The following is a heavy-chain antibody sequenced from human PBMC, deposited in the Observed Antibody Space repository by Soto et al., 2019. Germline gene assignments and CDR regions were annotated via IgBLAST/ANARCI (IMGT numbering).Heavy chain of an antibody. D-gene: IGHD3-22*01. V-gene: IGHV1-18*01. J-gene: IGHJ4*02. CDR2: ISAYDGQS. CDR3: ARVWYYDSSGYYAFDY. CDR1: GDGFSNYG. Sequence: ASVKVSCKASGDGFSNYGFSWVRQAPGQGLEWMGWISAYDGQSNYIKKFQGRVTMTTDTSSSTAYMELRSLRSDDTAVYYCARVWYYDSSGYYAFDYWGLGTLVTVSS.